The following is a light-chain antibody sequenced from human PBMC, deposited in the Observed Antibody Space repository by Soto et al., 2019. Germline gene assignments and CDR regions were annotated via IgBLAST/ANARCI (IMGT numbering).Light chain of an antibody. J-gene: IGLJ2*01. CDR2: EVS. V-gene: IGLV2-8*01. CDR3: SSYAGSNDLL. CDR1: SSDVGGYNY. Sequence: QSVLTQPPSASGSPGQSVTISCTGTSSDVGGYNYVSWYQQHPGKAPKLMIYEVSKRPSGVPDRFSVSKSGNTASLTVSGLQAEDESDYYCSSYAGSNDLLFGGGTKLTVL.